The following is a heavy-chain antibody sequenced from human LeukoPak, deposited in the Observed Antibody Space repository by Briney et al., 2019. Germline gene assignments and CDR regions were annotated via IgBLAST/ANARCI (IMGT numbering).Heavy chain of an antibody. D-gene: IGHD4-23*01. CDR2: ISAYNGNT. Sequence: GASVKVSRKASGYTXTGNYIHWVRQAPGQGLEWMGWISAYNGNTNYAQKLLDRVTMTTDTSTNTAYMELRSLRSDDTAVYYCARDTTVVTPDGLDIWGQGTMVTVSS. CDR3: ARDTTVVTPDGLDI. J-gene: IGHJ3*02. V-gene: IGHV1-18*04. CDR1: GYTXTGNY.